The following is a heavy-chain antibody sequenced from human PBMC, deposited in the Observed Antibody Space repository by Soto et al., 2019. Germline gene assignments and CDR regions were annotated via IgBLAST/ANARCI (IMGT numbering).Heavy chain of an antibody. J-gene: IGHJ4*02. Sequence: LRLSCAASGFTFSSSAMSWVRQAPGTGLEWVSTINPTGANTHYADSAKGRFTISRDNSRNTVDLQMNSLRAADTALYYCVSWVSDHFDYWGQGTPVTVS. CDR1: GFTFSSSA. CDR3: VSWVSDHFDY. V-gene: IGHV3-23*01. D-gene: IGHD3-16*01. CDR2: INPTGANT.